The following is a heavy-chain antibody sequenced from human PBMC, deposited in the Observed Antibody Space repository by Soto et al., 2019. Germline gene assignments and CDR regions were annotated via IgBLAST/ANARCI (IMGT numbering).Heavy chain of an antibody. CDR1: GGSISSGGYY. Sequence: PSETLSLTCTVSGGSISSGGYYWSWIRQHPGKGLEWIGYIYYSGTTYYNPSLKSRVTISVDTSKNQFSLKLSSVSAADTALYYCARCSLVVVPAPGFDPWGRGPLVTVSS. V-gene: IGHV4-31*03. CDR2: IYYSGTT. D-gene: IGHD2-15*01. CDR3: ARCSLVVVPAPGFDP. J-gene: IGHJ5*02.